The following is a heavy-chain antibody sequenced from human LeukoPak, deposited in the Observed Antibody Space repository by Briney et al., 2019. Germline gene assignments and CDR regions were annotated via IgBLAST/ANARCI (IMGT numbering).Heavy chain of an antibody. CDR2: IIPIFGTA. V-gene: IGHV1-69*06. J-gene: IGHJ4*02. CDR1: GGTFSSYA. CDR3: TSGLSVRRSNNTPVDY. Sequence: GSSVKVSCKASGGTFSSYAISWVRQAPGQGLEWMGGIIPIFGTANYAQKFQGRVTITADKSTSTAYMELSSLRSEDTAVYYCTSGLSVRRSNNTPVDYWGQGTLVTVSS. D-gene: IGHD1-1*01.